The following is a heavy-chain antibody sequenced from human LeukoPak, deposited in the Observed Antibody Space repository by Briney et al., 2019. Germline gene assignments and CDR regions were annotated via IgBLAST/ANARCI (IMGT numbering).Heavy chain of an antibody. V-gene: IGHV3-30*02. D-gene: IGHD1-26*01. CDR2: IRYDGSNK. CDR1: GFTFSSYG. J-gene: IGHJ4*02. CDR3: AKDGSLVGATPHYFDY. Sequence: GGSLRLSCAASGFTFSSYGMHWVRQAPGKGLEWVAFIRYDGSNKYYADSVKGRFTISRDNSKNTLYLQMNSLRAEDTAVYYCAKDGSLVGATPHYFDYWGQGTLVTVSS.